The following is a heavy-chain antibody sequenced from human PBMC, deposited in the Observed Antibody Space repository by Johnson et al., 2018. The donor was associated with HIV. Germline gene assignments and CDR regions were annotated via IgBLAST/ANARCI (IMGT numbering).Heavy chain of an antibody. J-gene: IGHJ3*02. CDR2: MSSDGSIT. D-gene: IGHD1-7*01. CDR1: GLSFSNFG. Sequence: QEKLVESGGGVVQPGKSLTLSCVGSGLSFSNFGIHWVRQAPGKGPEWVAVMSSDGSITYFADSVKGRFTISRDNAKNSLYLQMNSLRAEDTAVYYCARERSGTIAFDIWGQGTVVHVSS. V-gene: IGHV3-30*03. CDR3: ARERSGTIAFDI.